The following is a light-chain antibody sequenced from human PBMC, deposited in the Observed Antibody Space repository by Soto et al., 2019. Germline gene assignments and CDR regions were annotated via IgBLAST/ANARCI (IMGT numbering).Light chain of an antibody. Sequence: EIVLTQSPGTLSLSPGERATLSCRASQSFNSIYLAWYQQKPGQAPRLLIYGASTRATGIPARFSGSGSGTDFSLTISSLEPEDFAVYYCQQRRSWPPTITFGQGTRLEI. CDR3: QQRRSWPPTIT. CDR1: QSFNSIY. CDR2: GAS. V-gene: IGKV3D-20*02. J-gene: IGKJ5*01.